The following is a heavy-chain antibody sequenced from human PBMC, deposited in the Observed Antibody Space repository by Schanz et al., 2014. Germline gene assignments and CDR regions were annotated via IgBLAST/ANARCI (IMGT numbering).Heavy chain of an antibody. CDR1: GFTLSSYA. Sequence: VQLVESGGGVVQPGRSLRLSCAAYGFTLSSYAMHWVRQAPGKGLEWVSALSGSGGSTYYADSVKGRFTISRDNSKNALYLQMNSLRAEDTAVYDCAKQINYDILAVTRNWGQGTLVTVSS. J-gene: IGHJ1*01. CDR3: AKQINYDILAVTRN. CDR2: LSGSGGST. V-gene: IGHV3-23*04. D-gene: IGHD3-9*01.